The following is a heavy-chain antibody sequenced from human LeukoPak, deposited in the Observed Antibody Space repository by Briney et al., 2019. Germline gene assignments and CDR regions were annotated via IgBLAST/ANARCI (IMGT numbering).Heavy chain of an antibody. CDR2: IYYNGDT. Sequence: PSETLSLTCSVSGDSITGYSWSWIRQTPGKGLEWIGYIYYNGDTHYNPSLNSRLSMSVDTPKKQFSLNLSSVTAADTAVYYCARDDDFWSGLYFDYWGQGTLVTVSS. CDR3: ARDDDFWSGLYFDY. J-gene: IGHJ4*02. D-gene: IGHD3-3*01. V-gene: IGHV4-59*12. CDR1: GDSITGYS.